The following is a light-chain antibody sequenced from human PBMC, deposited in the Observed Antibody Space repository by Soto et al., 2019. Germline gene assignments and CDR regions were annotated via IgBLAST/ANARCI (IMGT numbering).Light chain of an antibody. J-gene: IGLJ1*01. CDR2: DND. V-gene: IGLV1-44*01. CDR1: TSNIGSNT. CDR3: ATWDDSRNGYV. Sequence: SVLTQPPSASGTPGQRVTISASGSTSNIGSNTVSWYQQLPGTAPKLLIYDNDERPSGVPVRFSGSKSATSASLVISGLQSEDEGDYYCATWDDSRNGYVFGPGTKVTVL.